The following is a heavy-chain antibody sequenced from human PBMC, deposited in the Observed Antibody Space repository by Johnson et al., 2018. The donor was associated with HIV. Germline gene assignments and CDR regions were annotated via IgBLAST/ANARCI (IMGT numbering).Heavy chain of an antibody. D-gene: IGHD3-16*01. V-gene: IGHV3-30*19. Sequence: QVLLVESGGSVIQPGGSLRLSCAASGFTFSSYGMHWVRQAPGKGLEWVAVISYDGSNKYYADSVKGRFTISRDNSKNTLYLQMNSLRAGDTAVYYCARGQQDMGAGAFDIWGQGTMVTVSS. CDR1: GFTFSSYG. CDR2: ISYDGSNK. J-gene: IGHJ3*02. CDR3: ARGQQDMGAGAFDI.